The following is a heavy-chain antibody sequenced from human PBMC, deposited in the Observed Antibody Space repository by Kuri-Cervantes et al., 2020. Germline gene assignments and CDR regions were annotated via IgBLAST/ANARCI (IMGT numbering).Heavy chain of an antibody. Sequence: GESLKISCAASGFTVSSNYMSWVRQAPGKGLEWVSVIYSGGSTYYADSVKGRFTISRDNAKNSLYLQMSSLRDEDTAVYYCARDLDWAFDYWGQGSPVTVSS. D-gene: IGHD3/OR15-3a*01. J-gene: IGHJ4*02. CDR1: GFTVSSNY. CDR2: IYSGGST. V-gene: IGHV3-53*01. CDR3: ARDLDWAFDY.